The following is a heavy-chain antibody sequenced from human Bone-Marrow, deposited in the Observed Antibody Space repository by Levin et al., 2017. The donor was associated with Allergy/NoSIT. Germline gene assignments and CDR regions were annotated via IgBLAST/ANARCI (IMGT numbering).Heavy chain of an antibody. CDR1: GFTFNNYA. J-gene: IGHJ4*02. V-gene: IGHV3-23*01. D-gene: IGHD3-16*01. CDR2: ISGSGLTP. Sequence: GGSLRLSCAASGFTFNNYAMNWVRQAPGKGLEWVSGISGSGLTPHYADSVKGRFTISRDNSKNTVFLEMNSLTVEDTAVYYCAKGLGGAFWGVAHYWGQGTLVTVSS. CDR3: AKGLGGAFWGVAHY.